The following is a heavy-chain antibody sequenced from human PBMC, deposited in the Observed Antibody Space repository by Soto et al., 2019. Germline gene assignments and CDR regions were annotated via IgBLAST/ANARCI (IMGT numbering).Heavy chain of an antibody. V-gene: IGHV1-18*01. CDR2: ISGYSGRT. CDR3: ARDPATGTTSGYFLH. J-gene: IGHJ1*01. CDR1: GYISSTYV. D-gene: IGHD4-17*01. Sequence: ASVKVSCKASGYISSTYVISWVRQAPGQGLEWMGWISGYSGRTNYAQKYQGRVTMTRDASTSTAYMELRSLTSDDTAVYYCARDPATGTTSGYFLHWAQGTLVTVSS.